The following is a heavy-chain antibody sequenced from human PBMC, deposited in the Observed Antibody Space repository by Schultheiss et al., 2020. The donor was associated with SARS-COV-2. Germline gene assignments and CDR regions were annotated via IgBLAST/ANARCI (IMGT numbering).Heavy chain of an antibody. CDR3: ARGVSSSWYYFDY. D-gene: IGHD6-13*01. CDR2: ISSSGSTI. CDR1: GFTFSDYY. J-gene: IGHJ4*02. Sequence: GGSLRLSCAASGFTFSDYYMSWIRQAPGKGLEWVSYISSSGSTIYYADSVKGRFTISRDNAKNSLYLQMNSLRAEDTALYYCARGVSSSWYYFDYWGQGALVTVSS. V-gene: IGHV3-11*04.